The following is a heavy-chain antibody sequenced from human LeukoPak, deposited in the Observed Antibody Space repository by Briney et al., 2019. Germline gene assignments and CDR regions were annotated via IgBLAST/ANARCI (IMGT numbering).Heavy chain of an antibody. V-gene: IGHV4-34*01. Sequence: SETLSLTCTVSGGSISSYYWSWIRQPPGKGLEWFGEINHSGSTNYNPSLKSRVTISVDTSKNQFSLKLSSVTAADTAVYYCARGITFEGVIVSAFDPWGQGTLVTVSS. J-gene: IGHJ5*02. CDR3: ARGITFEGVIVSAFDP. CDR2: INHSGST. CDR1: GGSISSYY. D-gene: IGHD3-16*02.